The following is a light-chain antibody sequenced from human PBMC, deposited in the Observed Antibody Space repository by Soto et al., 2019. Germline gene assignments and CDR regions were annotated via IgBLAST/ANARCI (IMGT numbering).Light chain of an antibody. J-gene: IGKJ1*01. Sequence: EIVLTQSPASLSLSPGERATLSCRASQSVSSYLAGYQQKPGPAPRLLTYDASNRATGIPARFSGSGSGTDFTLTISSLEPEDFAVYYCQQRSISWTFGQGTKVDIK. CDR3: QQRSISWT. V-gene: IGKV3-11*01. CDR1: QSVSSY. CDR2: DAS.